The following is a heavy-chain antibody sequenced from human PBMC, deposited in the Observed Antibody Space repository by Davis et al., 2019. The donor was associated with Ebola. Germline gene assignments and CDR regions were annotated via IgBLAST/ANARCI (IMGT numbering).Heavy chain of an antibody. CDR3: ARGAVAGEIYNWFDP. Sequence: SETLSLTCTVSGGSISSHYRSWIRQLPGKGLEWIGHVYYSGSTHYNPSLRTPVTMSVDTSKNQFSLKLFSVNAADTAVYYCARGAVAGEIYNWFDPWGQGTLVTVSS. CDR2: VYYSGST. D-gene: IGHD6-19*01. CDR1: GGSISSHY. V-gene: IGHV4-59*11. J-gene: IGHJ5*02.